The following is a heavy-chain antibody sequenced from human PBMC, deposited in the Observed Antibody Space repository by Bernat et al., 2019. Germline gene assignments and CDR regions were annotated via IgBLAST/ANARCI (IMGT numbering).Heavy chain of an antibody. Sequence: QVQLVQSGAEVKKPGASVKVSCKASGYTFSYYGISWVRQAPGQGLEGMGWVSGYNGNTDYAEKFQGRVTMTTDTSTNPVYMDLRSLGSDDTAVYYWPRKGLRGGPYFCFRMDVRGQGTTVIVSS. CDR3: PRKGLRGGPYFCFRMDV. CDR1: GYTFSYYG. CDR2: VSGYNGNT. V-gene: IGHV1-18*01. J-gene: IGHJ6*02. D-gene: IGHD1-26*01.